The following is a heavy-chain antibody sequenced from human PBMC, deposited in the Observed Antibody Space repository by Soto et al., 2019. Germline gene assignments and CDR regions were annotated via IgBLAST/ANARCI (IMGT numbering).Heavy chain of an antibody. CDR2: INHSGGT. V-gene: IGHV4-34*01. CDR3: ARYWELLPWVYFDY. J-gene: IGHJ4*02. CDR1: GGSFSGYY. D-gene: IGHD1-26*01. Sequence: SETLSLTCAVYGGSFSGYYWTWIRQAPGKGLEWIGEINHSGGTNYNSSLKSRVTISVDTSKNQFSLKLSSVTAADTAVYYCARYWELLPWVYFDYWGQGNMVIVYS.